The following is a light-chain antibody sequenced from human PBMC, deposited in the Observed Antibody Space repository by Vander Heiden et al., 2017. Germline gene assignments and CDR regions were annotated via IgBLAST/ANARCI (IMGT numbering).Light chain of an antibody. CDR2: GAS. V-gene: IGKV3-15*01. Sequence: EMVMTQSPATLSVSPGERATLSCRASQSVSSNLAWYQQKPGQAPRLLIYGASTRATGIPARFSGSGSGTEFTLTISSLQSEDFAVYYCQQYNNWPPWTFGPGTKVEIK. J-gene: IGKJ1*01. CDR3: QQYNNWPPWT. CDR1: QSVSSN.